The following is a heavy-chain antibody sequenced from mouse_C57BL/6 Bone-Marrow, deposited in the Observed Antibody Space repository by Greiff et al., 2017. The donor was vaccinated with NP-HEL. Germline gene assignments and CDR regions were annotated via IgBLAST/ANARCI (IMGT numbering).Heavy chain of an antibody. J-gene: IGHJ2*01. D-gene: IGHD2-3*01. CDR3: AREKIYDGYYYFDY. CDR1: GFTFSSYA. Sequence: EVKVVESGGGLVKPGGSLKLSCAASGFTFSSYAMSWVRQTPEKRLEWVATISDGGSYTYYPDNVKGRFTISRDNAKNHLYLQMSHLKSEDTAMYYCAREKIYDGYYYFDYWGQGTTLTVSS. V-gene: IGHV5-4*01. CDR2: ISDGGSYT.